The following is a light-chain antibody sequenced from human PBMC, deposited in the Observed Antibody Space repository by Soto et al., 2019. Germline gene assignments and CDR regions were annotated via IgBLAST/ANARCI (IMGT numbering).Light chain of an antibody. V-gene: IGLV1-47*01. J-gene: IGLJ2*01. CDR3: STWDDSLSGII. CDR2: RND. Sequence: QSALTQPPSASGTPGQRGTISFSGSSSNIGRNYVYWYQKVPGTAPKLLVYRNDQRPYGVPDRFSGSKSGTSASLAISRLRSEDEAEYFCSTWDDSLSGIIFGGGTKLTVL. CDR1: SSNIGRNY.